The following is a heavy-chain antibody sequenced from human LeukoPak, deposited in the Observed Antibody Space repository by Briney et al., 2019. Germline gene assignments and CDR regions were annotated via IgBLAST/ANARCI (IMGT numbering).Heavy chain of an antibody. D-gene: IGHD3-22*01. J-gene: IGHJ5*02. Sequence: RQHPGKGLEWIGYIYYSGSTYYNPSLKSRVTISVDTSKNQFSLKLSSVTAADTAVYYCARLSTMKGGFDPWGQGTLVTVSS. V-gene: IGHV4-30-4*06. CDR2: IYYSGST. CDR3: ARLSTMKGGFDP.